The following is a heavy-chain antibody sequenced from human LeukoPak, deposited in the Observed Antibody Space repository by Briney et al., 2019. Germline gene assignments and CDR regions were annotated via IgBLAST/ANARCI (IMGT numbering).Heavy chain of an antibody. CDR2: ISSSSSYT. CDR3: ARVYCSGGSCYPLPDY. V-gene: IGHV3-11*05. CDR1: GFTFSNYA. D-gene: IGHD2-15*01. J-gene: IGHJ4*02. Sequence: SGGSLRLSCAASGFTFSNYAMSWIRQAPGKGLEWVSYISSSSSYTNYADSVKGRFTISRDNAKNSLYLQMNSLRAEDTAVYYCARVYCSGGSCYPLPDYWGQGTLVTVSS.